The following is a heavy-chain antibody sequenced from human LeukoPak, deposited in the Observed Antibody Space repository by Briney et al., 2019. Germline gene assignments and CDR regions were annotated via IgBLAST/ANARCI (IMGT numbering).Heavy chain of an antibody. V-gene: IGHV4-31*03. CDR2: IYYSAST. Sequence: SETLSLTCTVSGGSISSGGYYWSWIRQHPGKGLEWIGYIYYSASTYYNPSLKSRVTISVDTSKNQFSLKLSSVTAADTAVYYCARFSPSIAARKDWFDPWGQGTLVTVSS. D-gene: IGHD6-6*01. CDR1: GGSISSGGYY. CDR3: ARFSPSIAARKDWFDP. J-gene: IGHJ5*02.